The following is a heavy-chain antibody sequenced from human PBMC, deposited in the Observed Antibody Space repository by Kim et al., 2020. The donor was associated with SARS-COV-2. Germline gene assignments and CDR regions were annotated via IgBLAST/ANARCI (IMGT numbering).Heavy chain of an antibody. CDR3: ATVRGRTTGTTYYYYGMDV. CDR2: IVAGSGNT. V-gene: IGHV1-58*02. Sequence: SVKVSCKASGFTFSSSTMQWVRQARGQRLEWVGWIVAGSGNTNYAQKFQERVTITMDMSTSTAYMEVSSLGSEDTAVYYCATVRGRTTGTTYYYYGMDVWGQGTTVTVSS. J-gene: IGHJ6*02. CDR1: GFTFSSST. D-gene: IGHD1-1*01.